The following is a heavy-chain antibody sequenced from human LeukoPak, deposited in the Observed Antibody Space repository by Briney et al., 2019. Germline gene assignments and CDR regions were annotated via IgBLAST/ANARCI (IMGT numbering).Heavy chain of an antibody. CDR2: IKQDGSEK. J-gene: IGHJ6*02. Sequence: GGSLRLSCAASGFTFSSYWMSWVRQAPGKGLEWVANIKQDGSEKYYVDSVKGRFTISRDNAKNSLYLQMNSLRAEDTAVYYCARDLGPIGENYYYGMDVWGQGTTVTVSS. D-gene: IGHD3-3*01. V-gene: IGHV3-7*01. CDR1: GFTFSSYW. CDR3: ARDLGPIGENYYYGMDV.